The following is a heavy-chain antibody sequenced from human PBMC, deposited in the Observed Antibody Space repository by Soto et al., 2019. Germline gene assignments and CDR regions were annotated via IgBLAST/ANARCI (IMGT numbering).Heavy chain of an antibody. CDR1: GGSIRSCSYY. J-gene: IGHJ4*02. V-gene: IGHV4-39*01. D-gene: IGHD2-2*01. Sequence: AETLSLSCTVSGGSIRSCSYYWGWIRQSTGKGLEGIGNIDYRGSTDYNPSLKSGVTLSVDTSNNQFSLTVSVVTAADTAVYFCARYQPRVFLENYYFDYWGQGTMVT. CDR3: ARYQPRVFLENYYFDY. CDR2: IDYRGST.